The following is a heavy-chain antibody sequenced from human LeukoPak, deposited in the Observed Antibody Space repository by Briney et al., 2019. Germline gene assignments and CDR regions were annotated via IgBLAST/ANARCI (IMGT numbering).Heavy chain of an antibody. Sequence: SETLSLTCAVYGGSFSGYFWNWIRQPPGKGLEWIGEINHSGDTNYNPSLKSRVSILVDTSKNQFSLKLTSVTAADTAVYYCAGGFLRIHQDIDSWGQGTLVTVSS. CDR3: AGGFLRIHQDIDS. D-gene: IGHD5-18*01. V-gene: IGHV4-34*01. CDR1: GGSFSGYF. CDR2: INHSGDT. J-gene: IGHJ4*02.